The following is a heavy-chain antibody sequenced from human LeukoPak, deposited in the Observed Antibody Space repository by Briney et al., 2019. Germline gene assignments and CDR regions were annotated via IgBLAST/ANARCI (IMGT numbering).Heavy chain of an antibody. D-gene: IGHD7-27*01. J-gene: IGHJ3*02. CDR1: GFTFSTVS. CDR3: AGDTAMVTGGAFDI. V-gene: IGHV3-48*01. Sequence: SGGSLRPSCVASGFTFSTVSMNWVRQAPGRGLEWISYISTSTSTMYYTDSVKGRFTISRDNAKNSLYLQMNSLRAEDTAVYYCAGDTAMVTGGAFDIWGQGTMVTVSS. CDR2: ISTSTSTM.